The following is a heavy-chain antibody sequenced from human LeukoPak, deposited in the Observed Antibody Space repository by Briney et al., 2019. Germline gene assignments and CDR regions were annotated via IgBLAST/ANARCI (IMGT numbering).Heavy chain of an antibody. D-gene: IGHD3-3*01. Sequence: GGSLRLSCAASGFTFDDYAMHWVRQAPGKGLEWVSGISWNSGSIGYADSVKGRFTISRDNAKNSLYLQMNSLRAEDTAVYYCAKLADFWSGYYVSWGQGTLVTVSS. CDR1: GFTFDDYA. CDR2: ISWNSGSI. CDR3: AKLADFWSGYYVS. V-gene: IGHV3-9*01. J-gene: IGHJ5*02.